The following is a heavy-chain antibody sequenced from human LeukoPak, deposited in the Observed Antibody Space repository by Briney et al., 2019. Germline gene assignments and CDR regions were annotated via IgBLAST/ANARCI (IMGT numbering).Heavy chain of an antibody. CDR3: AAIAAAGDNFDY. CDR2: INPNSGGT. V-gene: IGHV1-2*06. D-gene: IGHD6-13*01. Sequence: ASVKVSCKASGYSFTGYYMHWVRQAPGQGLEWMGRINPNSGGTNYAQKFQGRVTMTRDTSISTAYMEQSRLRSDDTAVYYCAAIAAAGDNFDYWGQGTLVTVSS. J-gene: IGHJ4*02. CDR1: GYSFTGYY.